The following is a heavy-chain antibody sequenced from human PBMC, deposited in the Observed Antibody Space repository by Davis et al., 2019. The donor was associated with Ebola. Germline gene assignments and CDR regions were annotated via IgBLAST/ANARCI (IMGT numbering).Heavy chain of an antibody. CDR3: TTDVASGYYDFWSGYYYYYYGMDV. CDR1: GFTFSSYA. J-gene: IGHJ6*02. V-gene: IGHV3-23*01. CDR2: ISGSGGST. Sequence: PGGSLRLSCAASGFTFSSYAMSWVRQAPGKGLEWVSAISGSGGSTYYADSVKGRFTISRDNSKNTLYLQMNSLKTEDTAVYYCTTDVASGYYDFWSGYYYYYYGMDVWGQGTTVTVSS. D-gene: IGHD3-3*01.